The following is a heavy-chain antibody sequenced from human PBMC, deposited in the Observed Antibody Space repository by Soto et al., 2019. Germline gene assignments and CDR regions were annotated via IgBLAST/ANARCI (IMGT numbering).Heavy chain of an antibody. CDR1: GFTFDDYG. V-gene: IGHV3-20*01. Sequence: GGSLRLSCAASGFTFDDYGMSWVRQAPGKGLEWVSGINWNGGSTGYADSVKGRFTISRDNAKNSLYLQMNSLRAEDTALYHCARGMVRGVIINGYWFDPWGQGTLVTVSS. J-gene: IGHJ5*02. CDR3: ARGMVRGVIINGYWFDP. CDR2: INWNGGST. D-gene: IGHD3-10*01.